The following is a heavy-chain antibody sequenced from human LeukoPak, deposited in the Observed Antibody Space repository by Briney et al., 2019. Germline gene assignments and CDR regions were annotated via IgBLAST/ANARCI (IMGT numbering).Heavy chain of an antibody. D-gene: IGHD3-9*01. J-gene: IGHJ4*02. V-gene: IGHV3-23*01. CDR2: ISGRDDST. CDR3: AKWGDYDVLTGYYDSDY. CDR1: GFSFSNYA. Sequence: PGASLRLSCAASGFSFSNYAMSWVRQVPGKGLEWVSPISGRDDSTYYADSVKGLFTISRDTSKNTLYLQMNSLRAEDTAVYYCAKWGDYDVLTGYYDSDYWGQGTLVTVSS.